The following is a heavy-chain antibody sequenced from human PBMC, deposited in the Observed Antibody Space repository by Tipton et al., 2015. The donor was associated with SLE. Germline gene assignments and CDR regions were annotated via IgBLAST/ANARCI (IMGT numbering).Heavy chain of an antibody. J-gene: IGHJ4*02. D-gene: IGHD3-10*01. CDR2: IWYDGSNK. CDR1: GFTFSSYG. Sequence: SLRLSCAASGFTFSSYGMHWVRQAPGKGLEWVAVIWYDGSNKYYADSVKGRFTISRDNSKNTLYLQMNSLRAEDTAVYYCAKDSDYYGSGSYFDYWGQGTLVTVSS. V-gene: IGHV3-33*06. CDR3: AKDSDYYGSGSYFDY.